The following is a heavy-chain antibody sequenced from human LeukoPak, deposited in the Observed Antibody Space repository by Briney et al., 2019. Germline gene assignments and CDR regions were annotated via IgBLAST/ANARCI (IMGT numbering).Heavy chain of an antibody. CDR1: GDSISSSGRFY. Sequence: SETLSLTCAVSGDSISSSGRFYWGWLRQPPGKGLEWIGSMDYSGTTDYNPSLKSRVTMSVDTSKKQFSLKLSSVTAADTAVYYCARRLEWPHGFDPWGQGTLVTVSS. V-gene: IGHV4-39*01. D-gene: IGHD3-3*01. CDR3: ARRLEWPHGFDP. CDR2: MDYSGTT. J-gene: IGHJ5*02.